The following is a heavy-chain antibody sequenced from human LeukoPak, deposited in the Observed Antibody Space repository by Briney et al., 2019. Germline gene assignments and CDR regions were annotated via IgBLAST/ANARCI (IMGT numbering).Heavy chain of an antibody. D-gene: IGHD3-10*01. J-gene: IGHJ4*02. CDR1: GGSISSYY. Sequence: PSETLSLTCTVSGGSISSYYWSWIRQPPGKGLEWIGYIYYSGSTNYNPSLKSRVTISVDTSKNQFSLKLSSVTAADTAVYYCARSTYYYGSGSYYRRFDYWGQGTLVTVSP. V-gene: IGHV4-59*01. CDR3: ARSTYYYGSGSYYRRFDY. CDR2: IYYSGST.